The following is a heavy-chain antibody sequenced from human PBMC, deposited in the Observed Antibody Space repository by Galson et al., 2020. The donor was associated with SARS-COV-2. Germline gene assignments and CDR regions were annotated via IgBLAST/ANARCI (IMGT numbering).Heavy chain of an antibody. CDR2: ISYDGTYE. J-gene: IGHJ4*02. CDR3: ARDYGSGMFGY. V-gene: IGHV3-30*19. D-gene: IGHD3-10*01. Sequence: GGSLRLSCAASGFTFSRNAMHWVRQAPGKGLEWAAFISYDGTYEYYADSVKGRFTISKDNSKNTLSLQMSSLGAEDTAVYYCARDYGSGMFGYWGQGTLVTVSS. CDR1: GFTFSRNA.